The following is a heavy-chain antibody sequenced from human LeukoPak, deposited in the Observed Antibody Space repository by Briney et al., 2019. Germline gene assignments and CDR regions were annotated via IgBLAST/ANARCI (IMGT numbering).Heavy chain of an antibody. Sequence: ASVKVSCKASGYTFTSYAMHWVRQAPGQRLEWMGWINAGNGNTKYSQKFQGRVTITRVTSASTAYMELSSLRSEDTAVYYCARGPIAGAFDIWGQGTMVTVSS. CDR1: GYTFTSYA. CDR3: ARGPIAGAFDI. D-gene: IGHD6-13*01. CDR2: INAGNGNT. J-gene: IGHJ3*02. V-gene: IGHV1-3*01.